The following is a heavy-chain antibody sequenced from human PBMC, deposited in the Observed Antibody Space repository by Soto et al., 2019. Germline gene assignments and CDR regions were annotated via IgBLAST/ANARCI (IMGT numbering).Heavy chain of an antibody. V-gene: IGHV1-18*01. CDR1: GYTFTSYG. Sequence: QVRLVQSAAEVKKPGASVKVSCKASGYTFTSYGISWVRQAPGQGLEWMGWISGYNGNTNLAQKLQGRVTMTTDTPTSTAFIELRSLRSDDSAVYYCARNADCSITTCSFPSRFHIRGYYYYYGMDVWGQGTTVTVSS. D-gene: IGHD2-2*01. CDR2: ISGYNGNT. CDR3: ARNADCSITTCSFPSRFHIRGYYYYYGMDV. J-gene: IGHJ6*02.